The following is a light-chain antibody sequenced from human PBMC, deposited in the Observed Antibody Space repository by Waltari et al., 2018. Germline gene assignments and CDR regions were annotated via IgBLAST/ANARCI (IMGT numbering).Light chain of an antibody. Sequence: EIVMTQSPTTLSVSPVERDTFSCRASQSVSSNLAWYQQKPGQAPRLLIYGASTRATGIPARFSGSGSGTEFTLTISRLQSEDFAVYYCQQYNNWPLTFGQGTKVEIK. CDR2: GAS. J-gene: IGKJ1*01. CDR3: QQYNNWPLT. V-gene: IGKV3-15*01. CDR1: QSVSSN.